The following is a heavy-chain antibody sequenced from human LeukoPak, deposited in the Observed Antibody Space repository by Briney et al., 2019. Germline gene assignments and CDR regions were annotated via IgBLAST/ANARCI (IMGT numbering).Heavy chain of an antibody. D-gene: IGHD3-10*01. CDR3: ARGGSGSYFSSSSYYYYMDV. CDR1: GGTFSSYA. J-gene: IGHJ6*03. CDR2: IIPIFGTA. V-gene: IGHV1-69*05. Sequence: SVKVSCKASGGTFSSYAISWVRQAPGQGLEWMGGIIPIFGTANYAQKLQGRVTITTDESTSTAYMELSSLRSEDTAVYYCARGGSGSYFSSSSYYYYMDVWGKGTTVTVSS.